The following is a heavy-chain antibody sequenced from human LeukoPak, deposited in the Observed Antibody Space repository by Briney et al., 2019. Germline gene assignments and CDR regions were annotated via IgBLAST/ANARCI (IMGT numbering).Heavy chain of an antibody. CDR2: INPSGGST. J-gene: IGHJ3*02. Sequence: GASVKVSCKASGYTFTSYYMHWVRQAPGQGLEWMGIINPSGGSTSYAQKFQGRVTMTRDTSTSTVYMELSSLRSEDTAVYFCARVDRVKYAFDIWGQGTMVTVSS. V-gene: IGHV1-46*01. D-gene: IGHD5-12*01. CDR3: ARVDRVKYAFDI. CDR1: GYTFTSYY.